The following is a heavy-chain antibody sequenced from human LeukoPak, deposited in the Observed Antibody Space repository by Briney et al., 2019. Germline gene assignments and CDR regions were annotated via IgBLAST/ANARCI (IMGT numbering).Heavy chain of an antibody. CDR3: VRAGDYGDYVGWFDP. V-gene: IGHV4-4*07. Sequence: SETLSLTCTVSGGSISSYYWSWIRQPAGKGLEWIGRIHTSGSTNYNPSLKSRLTMSVDTSKNQLSLKLNSVTAADTAVYYCVRAGDYGDYVGWFDPWGQGTLVTVSS. D-gene: IGHD4-17*01. CDR2: IHTSGST. CDR1: GGSISSYY. J-gene: IGHJ5*02.